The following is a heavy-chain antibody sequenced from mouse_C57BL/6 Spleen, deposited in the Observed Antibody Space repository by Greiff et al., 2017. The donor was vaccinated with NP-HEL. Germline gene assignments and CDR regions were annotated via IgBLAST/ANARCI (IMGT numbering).Heavy chain of an antibody. V-gene: IGHV14-2*01. CDR1: GFNIKDYY. CDR3: AREGDDYDRFAY. CDR2: IDPEDGET. J-gene: IGHJ3*01. Sequence: VHVKQSGAELVKPGASVKLSCTASGFNIKDYYMHWVKQRTEQGLEWIGRIDPEDGETKYAPKFQDKATITADTSSNTAYLQLSSLTSEDTAVYYCAREGDDYDRFAYWGQGTLVTVSA. D-gene: IGHD2-4*01.